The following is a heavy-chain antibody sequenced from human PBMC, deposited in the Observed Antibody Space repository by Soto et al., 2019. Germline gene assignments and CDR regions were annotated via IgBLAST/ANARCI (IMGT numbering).Heavy chain of an antibody. D-gene: IGHD2-2*01. V-gene: IGHV1-2*02. CDR3: ARERYQVISDGMDV. Sequence: QVQLVQSGAEVKTPGASVRVSCKASGYTFTGYYIHWVREAPGQGLEWMGWINPQTGDTSYAQKFQGRVTLSRDTSINTAYLELSRLRFDDAAVYFCARERYQVISDGMDVWGQGTTVTVSS. CDR1: GYTFTGYY. CDR2: INPQTGDT. J-gene: IGHJ6*02.